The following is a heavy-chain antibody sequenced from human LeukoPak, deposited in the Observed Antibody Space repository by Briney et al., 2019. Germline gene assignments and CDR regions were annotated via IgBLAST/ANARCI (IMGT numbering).Heavy chain of an antibody. CDR1: GFTFSSCG. D-gene: IGHD4-11*01. Sequence: GGSLRLSCAASGFTFSSCGMHWVRQAPGKGLEWVAVISYDGSNKYYAGSVKGRFAISRDNSKSTLYLQMNSLRAEDTAVYYCARVRPGSNYVDFDYWGQGTLVTVSS. V-gene: IGHV3-33*05. J-gene: IGHJ4*02. CDR2: ISYDGSNK. CDR3: ARVRPGSNYVDFDY.